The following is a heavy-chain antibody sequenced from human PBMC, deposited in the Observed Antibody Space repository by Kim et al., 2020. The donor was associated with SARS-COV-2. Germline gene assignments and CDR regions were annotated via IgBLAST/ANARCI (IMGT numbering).Heavy chain of an antibody. J-gene: IGHJ4*02. CDR2: ISSDGLNT. D-gene: IGHD3-10*01. CDR1: GFNFIHFA. Sequence: GGSLRLSCSASGFNFIHFAMYWVRQAPGKGLECVSAISSDGLNTYYADSVKGRFTISRDNSKTTLYLQMSSLRAEDTAVFYCVKDGSGSYYTPSYFDSWGQGTLVTVSS. CDR3: VKDGSGSYYTPSYFDS. V-gene: IGHV3-64D*09.